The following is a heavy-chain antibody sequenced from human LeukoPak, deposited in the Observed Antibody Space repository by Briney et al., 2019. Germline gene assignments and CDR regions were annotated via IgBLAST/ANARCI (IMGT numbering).Heavy chain of an antibody. D-gene: IGHD1-26*01. Sequence: PGGSLRLSCAASGFTFSSYGMSWVRQAPGQGLEWVSAISGSGGSTYYADSVKGRFTISRDNSKNTLYLQMNSLRAEDTAVYYCAKDGQPWELWSYFDYWGQGTLVTVSS. CDR2: ISGSGGST. CDR1: GFTFSSYG. V-gene: IGHV3-23*01. CDR3: AKDGQPWELWSYFDY. J-gene: IGHJ4*02.